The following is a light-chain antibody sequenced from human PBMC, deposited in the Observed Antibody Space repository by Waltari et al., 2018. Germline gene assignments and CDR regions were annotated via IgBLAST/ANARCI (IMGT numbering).Light chain of an antibody. J-gene: IGKJ2*01. CDR3: QHFDNLLFT. Sequence: DVQMSQSPSSLSASVGDRVTITCRASLSIDKALNWYQQKPGTAPKLLIYDATLLKIGVPSRFSGSGSGTDFTFAITSLQPEDAATYYCQHFDNLLFTFGQGTKLEI. V-gene: IGKV1-33*01. CDR1: LSIDKA. CDR2: DAT.